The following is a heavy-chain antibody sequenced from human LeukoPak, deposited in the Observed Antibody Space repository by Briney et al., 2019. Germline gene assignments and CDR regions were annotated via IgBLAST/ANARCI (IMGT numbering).Heavy chain of an antibody. CDR3: ARQRLDGDILGFDW. V-gene: IGHV4-4*07. CDR2: IHTSGSP. D-gene: IGHD2-21*01. CDR1: GASISGHY. J-gene: IGHJ4*02. Sequence: PSETLSLTCNVSGASISGHYWRWIRHPAGKSLEWIGRIHTSGSPIYNPSLSSRVTMSVDKSKGQFSLTMNSLTAADTAIYYCARQRLDGDILGFDWWVQGTLVTVSS.